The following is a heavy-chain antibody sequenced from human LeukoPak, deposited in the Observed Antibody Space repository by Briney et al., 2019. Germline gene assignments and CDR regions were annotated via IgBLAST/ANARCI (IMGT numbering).Heavy chain of an antibody. D-gene: IGHD4-17*01. CDR1: GGSISSYY. CDR2: IYYSGST. V-gene: IGHV4-59*01. J-gene: IGHJ4*02. Sequence: SETLSLTYTVSGGSISSYYWSWIRQPPGKGLEWIGYIYYSGSTNYNPSLKSRVTISVDTSKNQFSLKLSSVTAADTAVYYCARVGIYGDLFDYWGQGTLVTVSS. CDR3: ARVGIYGDLFDY.